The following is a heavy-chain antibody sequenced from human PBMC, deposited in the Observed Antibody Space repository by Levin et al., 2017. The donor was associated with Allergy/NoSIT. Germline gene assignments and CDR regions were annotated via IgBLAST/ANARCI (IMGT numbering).Heavy chain of an antibody. J-gene: IGHJ6*02. CDR2: MNSDGSIR. V-gene: IGHV3-74*01. D-gene: IGHD6-19*01. Sequence: QLGESLKISCAASGFTFSQYWMHWVRQAPGKGLVWVSRMNSDGSIRNYADSVKGRLTISRDNAKNTLYLQMNSLRAEDTAVYYCVRGRPAVDNVYYRYNGMDVWGQGTTVTGSS. CDR1: GFTFSQYW. CDR3: VRGRPAVDNVYYRYNGMDV.